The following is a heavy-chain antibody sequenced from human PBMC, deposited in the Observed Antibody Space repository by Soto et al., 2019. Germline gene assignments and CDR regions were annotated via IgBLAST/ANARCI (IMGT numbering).Heavy chain of an antibody. D-gene: IGHD4-17*01. CDR3: ARVRRTDYGDYGFNSQYYFDY. CDR1: GFTFSSYS. Sequence: PGGSLRLSCAASGFTFSSYSMNWVRQAPGKGLEWVSSISSSSSYIYYADSVKGRFTISRDNAKNSLYLQMNSLRAEDTAVYYCARVRRTDYGDYGFNSQYYFDYWGQGTLVTVSS. CDR2: ISSSSSYI. V-gene: IGHV3-21*01. J-gene: IGHJ4*02.